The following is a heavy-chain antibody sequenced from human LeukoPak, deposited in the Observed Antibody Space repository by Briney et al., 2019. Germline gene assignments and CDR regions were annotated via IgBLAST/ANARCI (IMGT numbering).Heavy chain of an antibody. CDR3: ARSRGEWLLFGAFDI. D-gene: IGHD3-3*01. V-gene: IGHV4-4*07. J-gene: IGHJ3*02. Sequence: KSSETLSLTCTVSGGSISSYYWSWIRQPAGKGLEWIGRIYTSGSTNYNPSLKSRVTMSVDTSRNQFSLKLSSVTAADTAVYYCARSRGEWLLFGAFDIWGQGTMVTVSS. CDR2: IYTSGST. CDR1: GGSISSYY.